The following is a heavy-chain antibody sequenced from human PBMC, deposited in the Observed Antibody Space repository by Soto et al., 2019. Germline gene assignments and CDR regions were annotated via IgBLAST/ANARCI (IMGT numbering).Heavy chain of an antibody. Sequence: QVQLVESGGGVVQPGRSLRLSCAASGFTFSSYGMHWVRQAPGKGLEWVAVISYDGINRYYANSVKGQFTISRDNSNNTLYLQLNSLRGEDTAVYHCARSEASGMYLDYLGPGDLVTVSS. CDR2: ISYDGINR. J-gene: IGHJ4*02. V-gene: IGHV3-30*03. CDR1: GFTFSSYG. CDR3: ARSEASGMYLDY. D-gene: IGHD1-26*01.